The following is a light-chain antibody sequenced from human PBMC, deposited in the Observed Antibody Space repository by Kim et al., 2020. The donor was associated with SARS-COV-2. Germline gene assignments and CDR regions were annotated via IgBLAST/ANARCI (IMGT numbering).Light chain of an antibody. J-gene: IGKJ2*01. CDR1: QSVYNW. CDR3: QQYNTYPHT. Sequence: ATVGDRVTITCRASQSVYNWMAWYQHKPGKSPNLLIYDSSTFESWIPSRFSGSGYGTEFILTINSLQPYDFATYYCQQYNTYPHTFGQGTKVDIK. CDR2: DSS. V-gene: IGKV1-5*01.